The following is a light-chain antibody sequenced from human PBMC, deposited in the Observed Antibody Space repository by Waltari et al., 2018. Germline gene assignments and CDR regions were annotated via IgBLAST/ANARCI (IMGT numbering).Light chain of an antibody. J-gene: IGLJ2*01. CDR2: RNA. CDR1: ASNICSTA. V-gene: IGLV1-44*01. Sequence: QSVLTQPPSASGTPGQRVLISCSGSASNICSTAVTWYRQLPGAAPRLLIYRNAERPSGVPDRFSASKPGTSASLAISGLQSEDEGEYYCASWNDVVDDYVVFGGGTKLTVL. CDR3: ASWNDVVDDYVV.